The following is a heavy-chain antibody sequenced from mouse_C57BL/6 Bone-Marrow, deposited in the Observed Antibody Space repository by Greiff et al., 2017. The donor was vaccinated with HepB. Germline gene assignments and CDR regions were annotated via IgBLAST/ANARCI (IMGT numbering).Heavy chain of an antibody. Sequence: EVKLMESGGDLVKPGGSLKLSCAASGFTFSSYGMSWVRQTPDKRLEWVATISSGGSYTYYPDSVKGRFTISRANAKNTLYLQVSSLESEDTAMYYWARHALGLDYWGQGTTLTVSS. CDR2: ISSGGSYT. V-gene: IGHV5-6*01. D-gene: IGHD4-1*01. J-gene: IGHJ2*01. CDR1: GFTFSSYG. CDR3: ARHALGLDY.